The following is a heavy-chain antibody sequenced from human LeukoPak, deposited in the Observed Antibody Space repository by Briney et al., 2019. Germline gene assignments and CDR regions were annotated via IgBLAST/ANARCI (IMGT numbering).Heavy chain of an antibody. Sequence: GGSLRLSCAASGFTFSSYEMNWVRQAPRKGLEWVSYISSSGSTIYYADSVKGRFTISRDNAKNSLYLQMNSLRAEDTAVYYCARGSFTRGLDYWGQGTLVTVSS. J-gene: IGHJ4*02. CDR3: ARGSFTRGLDY. D-gene: IGHD3-10*01. CDR2: ISSSGSTI. V-gene: IGHV3-48*03. CDR1: GFTFSSYE.